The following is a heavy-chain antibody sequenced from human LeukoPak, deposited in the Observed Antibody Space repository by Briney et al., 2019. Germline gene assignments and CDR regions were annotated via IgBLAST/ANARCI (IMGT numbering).Heavy chain of an antibody. J-gene: IGHJ4*02. Sequence: GGSLRLSCAASGFTFSSYWMSWVRQAPGKGLEWVAFIRYDGSNKYYADSVKGRFTISRDNSKNTLYLQMNSLRAEDTAVYYCAKDESITIFGVVILLPLDYWGQGTLVTVSS. CDR2: IRYDGSNK. D-gene: IGHD3-3*01. CDR3: AKDESITIFGVVILLPLDY. CDR1: GFTFSSYW. V-gene: IGHV3-30*02.